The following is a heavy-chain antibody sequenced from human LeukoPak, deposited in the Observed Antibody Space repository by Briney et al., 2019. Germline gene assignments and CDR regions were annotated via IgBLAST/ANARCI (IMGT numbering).Heavy chain of an antibody. CDR1: GGSISSYY. V-gene: IGHV4-59*08. J-gene: IGHJ3*02. CDR3: ARSAIDAFDI. CDR2: IYNSGST. Sequence: SETLPLTCTVSGGSISSYYWSWIRQPPGKGLECIGYIYNSGSTNYNPSLKSRVSISVDTSKNQFSLKLSSVTAADTAAYYCARSAIDAFDIWGQGTMVTVSS. D-gene: IGHD6-25*01.